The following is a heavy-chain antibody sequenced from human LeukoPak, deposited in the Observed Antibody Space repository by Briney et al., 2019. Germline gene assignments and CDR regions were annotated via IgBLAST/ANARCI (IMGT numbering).Heavy chain of an antibody. CDR1: GFTFSSYS. CDR3: ARDNEPTEWFGESLVY. Sequence: PGGSLRLSCAASGFTFSSYSVNWVRQAPGKGLEWVSSISSSSSYIYYADSVKGRFTISRDNAKNSLYLQVNSLRAEDTAVYYCARDNEPTEWFGESLVYWGQGTLVTVSS. CDR2: ISSSSSYI. J-gene: IGHJ4*02. V-gene: IGHV3-21*01. D-gene: IGHD3-10*01.